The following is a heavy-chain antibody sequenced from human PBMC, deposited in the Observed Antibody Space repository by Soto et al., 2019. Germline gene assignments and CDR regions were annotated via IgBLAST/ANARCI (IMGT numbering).Heavy chain of an antibody. D-gene: IGHD1-26*01. J-gene: IGHJ4*02. CDR3: ARAPLGGSYLGWYLDY. CDR1: GFTFSSYG. Sequence: QVQLVESGGGVVQPGRSLRLSCAASGFTFSSYGMPWVRQAPGKGLEWVAVIWYDGSNKYYSDSVKGRFTISRDNSKNTLYQQMNSLRAADMAVYYCARAPLGGSYLGWYLDYWGQGTLVTVSS. CDR2: IWYDGSNK. V-gene: IGHV3-33*01.